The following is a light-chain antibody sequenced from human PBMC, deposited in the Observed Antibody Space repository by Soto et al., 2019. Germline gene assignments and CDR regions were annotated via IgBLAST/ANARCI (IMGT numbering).Light chain of an antibody. CDR3: QRYNNWPLT. J-gene: IGKJ4*01. Sequence: EVAMAQTPVTLSVSPGERATLSCRASQSVGSNLAWYQQKPGQTPRLLIYDASTRATGVPVRFSGSGSGTEFTLTINSLQSEDFAVYYCQRYNNWPLTFGGGTKVDIK. CDR1: QSVGSN. CDR2: DAS. V-gene: IGKV3-15*01.